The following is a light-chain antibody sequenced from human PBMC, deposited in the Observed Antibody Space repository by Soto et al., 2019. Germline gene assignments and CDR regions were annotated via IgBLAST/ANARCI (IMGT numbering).Light chain of an antibody. V-gene: IGKV3-20*01. J-gene: IGKJ1*01. CDR1: QSVASY. Sequence: EIVLTQSPGTLSLSPGERATLSCRASQSVASYLAWYQQKPGQAPRLLISSTSSRATGIPDRFSGSGSGTDFTLTISRLEPEDFAVYYCQQYGSSPPTFGQGTKVEIK. CDR2: STS. CDR3: QQYGSSPPT.